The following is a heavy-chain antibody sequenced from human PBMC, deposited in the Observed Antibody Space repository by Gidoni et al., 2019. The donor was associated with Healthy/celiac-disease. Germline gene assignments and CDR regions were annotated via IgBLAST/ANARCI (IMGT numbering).Heavy chain of an antibody. CDR1: GYTFTSSY. Sequence: QVQLVQSGAEVKKPGASVKVSCKASGYTFTSSYMHWRRQAPGQGLEWMGIINPSGGSTSYAQKFQGRVTMTRDTSTSTVYMELSSLRSEDTAVYYCARDANDYSNNGGSYYYYGMDVWGQGTTVTVSS. J-gene: IGHJ6*02. V-gene: IGHV1-46*03. CDR3: ARDANDYSNNGGSYYYYGMDV. D-gene: IGHD4-4*01. CDR2: INPSGGST.